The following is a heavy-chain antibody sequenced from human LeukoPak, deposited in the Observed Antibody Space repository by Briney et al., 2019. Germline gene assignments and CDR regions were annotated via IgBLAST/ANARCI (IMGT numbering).Heavy chain of an antibody. CDR3: ARGGYSSSWYTDKHFDY. J-gene: IGHJ4*02. Sequence: SETLPLTCTVSGGSISTSSYYWGWVRQPPGKGLEWIGNIFYSGSTNYNPSLKSRVTISVDTSKNQFSLKLSSVTAADTAVYFCARGGYSSSWYTDKHFDYWGQGTLVTVSS. CDR2: IFYSGST. CDR1: GGSISTSSYY. D-gene: IGHD6-13*01. V-gene: IGHV4-39*07.